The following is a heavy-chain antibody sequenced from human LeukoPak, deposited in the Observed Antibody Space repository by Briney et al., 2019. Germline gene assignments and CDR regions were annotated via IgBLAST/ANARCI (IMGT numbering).Heavy chain of an antibody. J-gene: IGHJ4*02. D-gene: IGHD6-25*01. CDR2: ISASGRGT. V-gene: IGHV3-23*01. Sequence: GGSLRLSCAASGFTFENYAMNWVRQAPGKGLEWVSSISASGRGTYYADSVKGRFTISRDNSKNTLYLRMNSLRAEDTAIYYCARSPGWMTAVTKTTFDYWGQGTLVTVSS. CDR3: ARSPGWMTAVTKTTFDY. CDR1: GFTFENYA.